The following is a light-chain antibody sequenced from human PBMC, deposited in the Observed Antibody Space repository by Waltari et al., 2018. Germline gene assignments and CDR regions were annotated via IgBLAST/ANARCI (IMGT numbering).Light chain of an antibody. CDR2: EDT. Sequence: SYELTQPTSVSVSPGQTASIPCSGDKLGDKYSSWYQQRPGQSPVLLISEDTKRPSGIPDRFSGSNSGNTATLTISETQTMDEADYYCQAWDSSSVVFGGGTKLTVL. CDR3: QAWDSSSVV. J-gene: IGLJ2*01. CDR1: KLGDKY. V-gene: IGLV3-1*01.